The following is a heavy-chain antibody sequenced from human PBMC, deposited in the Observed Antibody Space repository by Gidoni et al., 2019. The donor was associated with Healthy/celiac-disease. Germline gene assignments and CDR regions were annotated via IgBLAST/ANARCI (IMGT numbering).Heavy chain of an antibody. V-gene: IGHV3-23*01. J-gene: IGHJ4*02. CDR2: ISGSGGST. CDR1: GFTFSSYA. Sequence: EVQLLESGGGLVQPGGSLRLSCAASGFTFSSYAMSWVRQAPGKGLEWVSAISGSGGSTYYADSVKGRFTISRDNSKNTLYLQMNSLRAEDTAVYYCAKDLTFYYDSSGYYVPYYFDYWGQGTLVTVSS. D-gene: IGHD3-22*01. CDR3: AKDLTFYYDSSGYYVPYYFDY.